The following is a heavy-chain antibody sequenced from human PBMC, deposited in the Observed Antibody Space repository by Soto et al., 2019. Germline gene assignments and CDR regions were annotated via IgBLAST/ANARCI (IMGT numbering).Heavy chain of an antibody. D-gene: IGHD2-21*02. CDR1: GFTFSSYW. CDR3: ARDRGDDAHDYYYNAMDV. J-gene: IGHJ6*02. CDR2: INSDGSST. Sequence: PGGSLRLSCAASGFTFSSYWMHWVRQAPGKGLVWVSRINSDGSSTSYADSVKGRFTISRDNAKNTLYLQMNSLRAEDTAVYYCARDRGDDAHDYYYNAMDVWGQGTTVTVSS. V-gene: IGHV3-74*01.